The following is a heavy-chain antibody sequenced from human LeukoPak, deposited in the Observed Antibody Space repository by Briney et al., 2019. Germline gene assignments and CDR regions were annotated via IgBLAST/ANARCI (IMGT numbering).Heavy chain of an antibody. V-gene: IGHV3-20*04. CDR1: GFTFDDYG. CDR2: INLNGGST. J-gene: IGHJ3*02. CDR3: ARDEARDYYDRSGYYYPDAFDI. Sequence: GGSLRLSCAASGFTFDDYGMSWVRQAPGKGLEWVSGINLNGGSTGYADSVKGRFTMSRDNAKNSLYLQMNSLRAADTALYYCARDEARDYYDRSGYYYPDAFDIWGQGTMVTVSS. D-gene: IGHD3-22*01.